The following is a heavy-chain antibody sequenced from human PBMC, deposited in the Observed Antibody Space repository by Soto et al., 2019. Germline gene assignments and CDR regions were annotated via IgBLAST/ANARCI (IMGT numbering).Heavy chain of an antibody. D-gene: IGHD2-15*01. CDR1: GGSISSYY. CDR3: ARGTPSPLIVRSSRGPWFDP. CDR2: MYYGGRT. J-gene: IGHJ5*02. Sequence: QVQLQQSGPGLVKSSETLSLTCTVSGGSISSYYWSWIRQPPGKGLEWIGYMYYGGRTNYNPSLKRRVTISVYTANMQVSLKLSSVTAADTAVYFCARGTPSPLIVRSSRGPWFDPWGQGTLVTVCS. V-gene: IGHV4-59*08.